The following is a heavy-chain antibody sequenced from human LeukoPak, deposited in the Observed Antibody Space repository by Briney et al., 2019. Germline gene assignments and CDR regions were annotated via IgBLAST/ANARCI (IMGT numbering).Heavy chain of an antibody. V-gene: IGHV4-30-2*01. D-gene: IGHD1-1*01. Sequence: SETLSLTCAVSGGSISSGGYSWSWIRQPPGKGLEWIGYIYHSGSTYYSPSLKSRVTISEDGSKNQFSLKLSSVTAADTAVYYCARGTERASWFDPWGQGTLVTVSS. CDR1: GGSISSGGYS. CDR3: ARGTERASWFDP. CDR2: IYHSGST. J-gene: IGHJ5*02.